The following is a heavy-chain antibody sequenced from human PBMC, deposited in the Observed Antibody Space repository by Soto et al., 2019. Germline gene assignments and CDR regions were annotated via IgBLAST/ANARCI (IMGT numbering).Heavy chain of an antibody. CDR2: IYYSGST. D-gene: IGHD6-13*01. CDR1: GGSISSGGYY. V-gene: IGHV4-31*03. Sequence: SETLSLTCTVSGGSISSGGYYWSWIRQHPGKGLEWIGYIYYSGSTYYNPSLKSRVTISVDTSKNQFSLKLSSVTAADTAVYYCARVFSDRSSFFDPWGQGTLVTSPQ. CDR3: ARVFSDRSSFFDP. J-gene: IGHJ5*02.